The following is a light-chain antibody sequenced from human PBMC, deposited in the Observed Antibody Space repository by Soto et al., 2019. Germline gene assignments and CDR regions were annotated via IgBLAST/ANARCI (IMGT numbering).Light chain of an antibody. J-gene: IGKJ1*01. Sequence: AIQMTQSPSSLSASVGDRVTITCRASQGITSELGWYQQRPGEAPKLLVYGTSNLESEVPSRLSGSGSGTDFTLTINNLQPEDFATYYCLQDNSYPRTFGQGTKVDIK. CDR3: LQDNSYPRT. V-gene: IGKV1-6*01. CDR1: QGITSE. CDR2: GTS.